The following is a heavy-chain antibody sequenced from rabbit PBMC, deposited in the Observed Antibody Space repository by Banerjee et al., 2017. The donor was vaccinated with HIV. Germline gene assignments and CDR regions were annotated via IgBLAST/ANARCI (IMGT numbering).Heavy chain of an antibody. V-gene: IGHV1S40*01. CDR1: GFSFSSSYY. D-gene: IGHD4-2*01. Sequence: QSLEESGGDLVKPGASLTLTCTASGFSFSSSYYMCCVRQAPGQGLEWIACIYAGSSGSTYYANWAKGRFTVSKTSSTTVTLQMTGLTTADTATYFCARAPAAGYAGAAYANYYGMDLWGPGTLVTVS. J-gene: IGHJ6*01. CDR3: ARAPAAGYAGAAYANYYGMDL. CDR2: IYAGSSGST.